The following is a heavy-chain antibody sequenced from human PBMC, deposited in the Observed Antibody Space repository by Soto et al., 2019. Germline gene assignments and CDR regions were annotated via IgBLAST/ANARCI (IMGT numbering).Heavy chain of an antibody. CDR1: GFTFSSYG. CDR2: IWYDGSNK. J-gene: IGHJ6*03. V-gene: IGHV3-33*06. Sequence: PGGSLRLSCAASGFTFSSYGMHWVRQAPGKGLEWVAVIWYDGSNKYYADSVKGRFTISRDNSKNTLYLQMNSLRAEDTAVYYWGKGWARQYFWSGHLDYYYYYMDVWGKGTAVTVSS. CDR3: GKGWARQYFWSGHLDYYYYYMDV. D-gene: IGHD3-3*01.